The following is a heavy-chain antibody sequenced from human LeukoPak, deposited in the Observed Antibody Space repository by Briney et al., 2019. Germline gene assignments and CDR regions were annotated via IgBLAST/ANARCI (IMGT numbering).Heavy chain of an antibody. CDR3: ARDSLYYDSSGYFDY. Sequence: ASVTVSCKASGYTFTSYGISWVRQAPGQGLEWMGWISAYNGNTDYAQKLQGRVTMTTDTSTSTAYTELRSLRSEDTAVYYCARDSLYYDSSGYFDYWGQGTLVTVSS. J-gene: IGHJ4*02. V-gene: IGHV1-18*01. CDR1: GYTFTSYG. D-gene: IGHD3-22*01. CDR2: ISAYNGNT.